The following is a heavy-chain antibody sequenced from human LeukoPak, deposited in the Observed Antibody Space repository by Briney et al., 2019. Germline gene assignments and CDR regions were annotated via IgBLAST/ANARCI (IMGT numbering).Heavy chain of an antibody. CDR1: GFTFSSYS. CDR3: ARASPGDRIAAAGTGFDP. J-gene: IGHJ5*02. Sequence: PGGSLRLSCAASGFTFSSYSMNWVRQAPGKGLEWVSSISSSSSYIYYADSVKGRFTISRDNSKNTLYLQMNNLRAEDTAVYYCARASPGDRIAAAGTGFDPWGQGTLVTVSS. CDR2: ISSSSSYI. V-gene: IGHV3-21*01. D-gene: IGHD6-13*01.